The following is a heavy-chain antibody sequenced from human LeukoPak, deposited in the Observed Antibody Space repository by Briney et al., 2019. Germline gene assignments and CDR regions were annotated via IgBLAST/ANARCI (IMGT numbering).Heavy chain of an antibody. D-gene: IGHD3-3*01. V-gene: IGHV4-39*01. CDR3: AKAPSPFLEWLGGDY. CDR2: IYYSGST. J-gene: IGHJ4*02. CDR1: GGSISSSSYY. Sequence: SETLSLTCTVSGGSISSSSYYWGWIRQPPGKGLEWIGSIYYSGSTYYNPSLKSRVTISVDTSKNQFSLKLSSVTAADTAVYYCAKAPSPFLEWLGGDYWGQGTLVTVSS.